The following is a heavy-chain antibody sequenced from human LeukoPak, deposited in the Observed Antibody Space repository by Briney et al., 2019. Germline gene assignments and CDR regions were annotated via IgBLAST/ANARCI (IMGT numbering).Heavy chain of an antibody. CDR2: VDYSGTI. CDR3: ARGRLARIPYFDS. V-gene: IGHV4-31*03. CDR1: GGSISSGSHF. D-gene: IGHD6-19*01. J-gene: IGHJ4*02. Sequence: SQTLSLNCSVFGGSISSGSHFWSWIRQLPGKGLEWLGYVDYSGTIYYNSSLESRLTLSVDTSNNQFSLDLRSMTAADTAVYYCARGRLARIPYFDSWGQGALVAVSS.